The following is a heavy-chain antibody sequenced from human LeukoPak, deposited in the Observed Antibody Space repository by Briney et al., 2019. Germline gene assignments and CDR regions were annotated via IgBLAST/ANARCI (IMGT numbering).Heavy chain of an antibody. CDR3: AVRDYDFWRGYHS. J-gene: IGHJ4*02. V-gene: IGHV1-58*02. D-gene: IGHD3-3*01. CDR2: IVVGSGNT. CDR1: GLTFTSSV. Sequence: SVKVSCKASGLTFTSSVMQWMRQARGQRLEGIEWIVVGSGNTNYAQKFQERVTITRDMSTSTAYMELSSLRSEDTAVYYCAVRDYDFWRGYHSWGQGTLVTVSS.